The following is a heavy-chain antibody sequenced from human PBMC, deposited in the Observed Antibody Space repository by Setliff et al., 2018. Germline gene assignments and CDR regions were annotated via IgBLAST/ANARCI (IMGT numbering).Heavy chain of an antibody. Sequence: VASVKVSCKASGYTFSTYGINWVRQAPGQGPEWMGMISTYTGKTSYAQKFQGRVTMTTDTSTGTGYMELRSLRSDDTAVYFCARFGGSCSSSSCYASDLWGQGTMVTVSS. CDR1: GYTFSTYG. CDR3: ARFGGSCSSSSCYASDL. J-gene: IGHJ3*01. D-gene: IGHD2-2*01. CDR2: ISTYTGKT. V-gene: IGHV1-18*01.